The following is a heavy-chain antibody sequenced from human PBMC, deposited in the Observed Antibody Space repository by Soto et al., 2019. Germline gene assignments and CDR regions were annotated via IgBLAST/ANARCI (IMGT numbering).Heavy chain of an antibody. CDR3: ARGGSYSAYNFAHGIQLWSFDF. D-gene: IGHD5-12*01. J-gene: IGHJ4*02. CDR2: IFSSGST. Sequence: SETLSLTCTVSGGSINTFYWSWVRQPAGKGLEWIGRIFSSGSTSFNPSLESRVAMSVDTSKNHFSLNLSSVTAADMAVYYCARGGSYSAYNFAHGIQLWSFDFWGQGALVTVSS. V-gene: IGHV4-4*07. CDR1: GGSINTFY.